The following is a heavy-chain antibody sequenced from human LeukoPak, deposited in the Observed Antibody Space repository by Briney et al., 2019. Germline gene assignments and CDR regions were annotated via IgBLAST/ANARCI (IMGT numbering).Heavy chain of an antibody. V-gene: IGHV1-2*02. CDR1: GYTFTGYY. D-gene: IGHD4-17*01. CDR2: INPNGGGT. CDR3: ARIRRSGDPQKHYYFDY. J-gene: IGHJ4*02. Sequence: ASVKVSCKASGYTFTGYYMHWVRQAPGQGLEWMGWINPNGGGTNYAQKFQGRVTMTRDTSISTAHMELSRLRSDDTAVYYCARIRRSGDPQKHYYFDYWGQGTLVTVSS.